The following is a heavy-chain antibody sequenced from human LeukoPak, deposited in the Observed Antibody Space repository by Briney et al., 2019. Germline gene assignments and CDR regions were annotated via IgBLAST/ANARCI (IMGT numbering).Heavy chain of an antibody. J-gene: IGHJ4*02. CDR2: ISWNSGSI. CDR3: ARDKNYYDSSGRRKVTDY. Sequence: PGRSLRLSCAASGFTFDDYAMHWVRQALGKGLEWVSGISWNSGSIGYADSVKGRFTISRDNAKNSLYLQMNSLRAEDTAIYYCARDKNYYDSSGRRKVTDYWGQGTLVTVSS. CDR1: GFTFDDYA. D-gene: IGHD3-22*01. V-gene: IGHV3-9*01.